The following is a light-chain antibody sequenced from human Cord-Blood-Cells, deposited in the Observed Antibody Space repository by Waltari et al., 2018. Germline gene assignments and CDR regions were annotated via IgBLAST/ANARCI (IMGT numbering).Light chain of an antibody. V-gene: IGKV3-20*01. CDR1: QSVSSSY. CDR2: GAS. J-gene: IGKJ3*01. CDR3: QQYGSSPAT. Sequence: EIVLPQSPGTLSLSPGESATLSCRASQSVSSSYLAWYQQKPGQAPRLLIYGASSRATGIPDRFSGSGSGTDFTLTISRLEPEDFAVYYCQQYGSSPATFGPGTKVDIK.